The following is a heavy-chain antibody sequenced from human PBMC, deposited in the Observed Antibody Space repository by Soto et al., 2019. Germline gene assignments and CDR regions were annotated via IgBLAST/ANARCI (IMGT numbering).Heavy chain of an antibody. V-gene: IGHV4-59*01. CDR2: IYYSGST. CDR1: GFSFSNCY. J-gene: IGHJ4*02. Sequence: SETLSLTCTVSGFSFSNCYLSWIRQSPGKGLEWIGYIYYSGSTNYNPSLKSRVTISLDTSKNQLSLKLSPVTAADTAVYDCARGAAVAGRFDYWGQGALVTVSS. D-gene: IGHD6-19*01. CDR3: ARGAAVAGRFDY.